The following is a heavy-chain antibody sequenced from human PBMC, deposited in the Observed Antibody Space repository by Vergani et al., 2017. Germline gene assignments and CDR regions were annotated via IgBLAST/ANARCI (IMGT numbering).Heavy chain of an antibody. V-gene: IGHV1-2*02. D-gene: IGHD2-2*01. J-gene: IGHJ4*02. CDR3: ARVGTSSNRDYFDY. CDR2: INPNSGGK. Sequence: QVQLVQSGAEEKKPGASVKVSCKASGYTFTDYFMHWVRQAPGQGLEWMGWINPNSGGKNYAQKFQGRVTMTRDTSISTDYMELSNLRSDDTAVYYCARVGTSSNRDYFDYWGQGTLVTVSS. CDR1: GYTFTDYF.